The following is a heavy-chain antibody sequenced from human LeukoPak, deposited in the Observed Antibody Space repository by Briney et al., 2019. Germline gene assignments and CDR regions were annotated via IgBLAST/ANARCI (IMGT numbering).Heavy chain of an antibody. Sequence: ASVKVSCKASGYSFTTYGMNWVPQAPGQGLEWMGWISAYNGNTNYAQKLQGRVTMTTDTSMSTAYMELRSLGSDDTAIYYCARDLCSSTSCYTNWFDPWGQGTLVTVSS. CDR2: ISAYNGNT. J-gene: IGHJ5*02. V-gene: IGHV1-18*01. CDR3: ARDLCSSTSCYTNWFDP. D-gene: IGHD2-2*02. CDR1: GYSFTTYG.